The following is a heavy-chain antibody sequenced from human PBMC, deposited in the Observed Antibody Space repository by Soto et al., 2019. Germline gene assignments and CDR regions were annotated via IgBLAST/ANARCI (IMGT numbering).Heavy chain of an antibody. V-gene: IGHV2-5*02. CDR3: AHRVSYSFYVY. J-gene: IGHJ4*02. CDR2: IYWDDKK. CDR1: GFLLSTSGLG. D-gene: IGHD2-21*01. Sequence: QITLKESGPTLVKPTQTLTLTCTFSGFLLSTSGLGVGWIRQPPGKDLEWLAVIYWDDKKRYSASLEDRLTIMKDTTKNQVVLIMTNLDPADTATYYSAHRVSYSFYVYWGQGTLVTVSS.